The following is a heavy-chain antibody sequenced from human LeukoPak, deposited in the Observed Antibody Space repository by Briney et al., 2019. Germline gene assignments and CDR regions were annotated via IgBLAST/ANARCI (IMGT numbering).Heavy chain of an antibody. D-gene: IGHD2-2*01. CDR1: GYTFTDYY. CDR2: INPNSGDT. J-gene: IGHJ4*02. V-gene: IGHV1-2*02. CDR3: ARANFLYCSSTTCLFDY. Sequence: ASVKVSCEASGYTFTDYYLHWVRQAPGQGFEWMGWINPNSGDTNYAQKFQGRVTMTRDTSISTAHMEMSRLRSDDTAVYYCARANFLYCSSTTCLFDYWGQGTLVTVSS.